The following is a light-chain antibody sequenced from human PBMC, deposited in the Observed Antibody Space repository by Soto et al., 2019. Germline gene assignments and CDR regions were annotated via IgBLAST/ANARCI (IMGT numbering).Light chain of an antibody. V-gene: IGKV3-20*01. CDR3: QQYVSSQT. CDR1: KSVRRSY. J-gene: IGKJ1*01. CDR2: GAS. Sequence: EIVLTQYTGTLSLSPGERATLSCRASKSVRRSYLAWYQQKPGQAPRLLIYGASSRANGIPDMFSGSGCGTDFNLTISRLDPEDFAVYYCQQYVSSQTFGQGTKVEIQ.